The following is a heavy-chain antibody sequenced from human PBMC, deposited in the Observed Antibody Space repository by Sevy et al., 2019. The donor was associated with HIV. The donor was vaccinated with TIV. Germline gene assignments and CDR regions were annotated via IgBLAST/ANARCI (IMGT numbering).Heavy chain of an antibody. CDR1: GYTFTSYD. V-gene: IGHV1-8*01. Sequence: ASVKVSCKASGYTFTSYDINWVRQATGQGLEWMAWMNPNSCNTGYAQKFQGRVTMTRNTSISTAHMELSSLRSEDTAAYYCARGRFIVAAVLFGYWGQGTLVTVSS. D-gene: IGHD6-13*01. J-gene: IGHJ4*02. CDR3: ARGRFIVAAVLFGY. CDR2: MNPNSCNT.